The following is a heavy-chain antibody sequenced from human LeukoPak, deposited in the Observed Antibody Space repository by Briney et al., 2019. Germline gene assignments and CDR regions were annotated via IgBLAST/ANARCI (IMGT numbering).Heavy chain of an antibody. CDR1: GGSISSYY. CDR3: ARAGPAWSGYPDFDY. CDR2: IYYSGST. J-gene: IGHJ4*02. D-gene: IGHD3-3*01. V-gene: IGHV4-59*01. Sequence: SETLSLTCTVSGGSISSYYWSWIRQPPGKGLEWIGYIYYSGSTNYNPSLKSRVTISVDTSKNQFSLKLSSVTAADTAVYYCARAGPAWSGYPDFDYWGQGTLVTVSS.